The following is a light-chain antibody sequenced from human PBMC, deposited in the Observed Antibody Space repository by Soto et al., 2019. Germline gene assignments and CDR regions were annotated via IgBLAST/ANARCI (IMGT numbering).Light chain of an antibody. CDR1: QSVSSSY. Sequence: EIVLTQSPGTLSLSPGERATFSCRASQSVSSSYLAWYQQKPGQAPRLLIYGASSRATGIPDRFSGGGSGTDFTLTISRLEPEDFAVYYCQQYGSSPTFGGGTKVEIK. V-gene: IGKV3-20*01. CDR3: QQYGSSPT. J-gene: IGKJ4*01. CDR2: GAS.